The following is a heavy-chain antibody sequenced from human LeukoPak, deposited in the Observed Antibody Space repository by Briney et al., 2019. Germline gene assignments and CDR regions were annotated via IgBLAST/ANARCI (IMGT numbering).Heavy chain of an antibody. Sequence: GGSLRLSCAASGFTVSSNYMSWVRQAPGKGLEWVSVIYSGGSTYYADSVKGRFTISRDSSKNTLYLQMNSLRAEDTAVYYCAKGREAYSGSYTPFDYWGQGTLVTVSS. D-gene: IGHD1-26*01. CDR2: IYSGGST. J-gene: IGHJ4*02. V-gene: IGHV3-53*01. CDR3: AKGREAYSGSYTPFDY. CDR1: GFTVSSNY.